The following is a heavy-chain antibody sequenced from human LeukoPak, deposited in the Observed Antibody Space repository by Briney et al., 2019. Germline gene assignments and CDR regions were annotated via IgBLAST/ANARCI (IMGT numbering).Heavy chain of an antibody. CDR2: IYPGDSDT. V-gene: IGHV5-51*01. D-gene: IGHD5-24*01. Sequence: GESLKISCKGSGYSFTSYWIGWVRQMPGKGLEWMGIIYPGDSDTRYSPSFQVQVTISAHKSIITAYLQWSSLKASDTAMYYCARLGEWLQLLGAGYFDYWGQGTLVTVSS. J-gene: IGHJ4*02. CDR3: ARLGEWLQLLGAGYFDY. CDR1: GYSFTSYW.